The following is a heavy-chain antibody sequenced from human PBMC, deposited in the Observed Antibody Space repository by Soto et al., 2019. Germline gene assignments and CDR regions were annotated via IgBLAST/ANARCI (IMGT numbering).Heavy chain of an antibody. CDR2: INPLPTSGST. V-gene: IGHV1-46*01. J-gene: IGHJ6*02. CDR1: GYIFTNYY. Sequence: ASVKVSCKASGYIFTNYYIHWVRQAPGQGLEWMAIINPLPTSGSTNYAQKFQGRVTVTRDTSTSTVYMELSSLRSEDTAIYYCATRPRITSQHSSSWYPIRGYYGMDVWGQGTTVTVSS. CDR3: ATRPRITSQHSSSWYPIRGYYGMDV. D-gene: IGHD6-13*01.